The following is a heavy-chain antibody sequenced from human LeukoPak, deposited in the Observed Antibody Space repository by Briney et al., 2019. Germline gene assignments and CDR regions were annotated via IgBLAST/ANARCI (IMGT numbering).Heavy chain of an antibody. D-gene: IGHD3-3*01. CDR3: TTDTYYDFWSGFYATTLGYYFDY. J-gene: IGHJ4*02. V-gene: IGHV3-48*03. CDR2: ISSSGSTI. CDR1: GFTFSSYE. Sequence: GGSLRLSCAASGFTFSSYEMNWVRQAPGKGLEWVSYISSSGSTIYYADSVKGRFTISRDNAKNSLYLQMNSLRAEDTAVYYCTTDTYYDFWSGFYATTLGYYFDYWGQGTLVTVSS.